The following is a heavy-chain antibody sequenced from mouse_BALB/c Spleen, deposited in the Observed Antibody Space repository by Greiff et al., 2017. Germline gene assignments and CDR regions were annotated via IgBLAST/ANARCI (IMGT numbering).Heavy chain of an antibody. CDR3: ASHYRYDGYAMDY. V-gene: IGHV2-9*02. D-gene: IGHD2-14*01. Sequence: VQRVESGPGLVAPSQSLSITCTVSGFSLTSYGVHWVRQPPGKGLEWLGVIWAGGSTNYNSALMSRLSISKDNSKSQVFLKMNSLQTDDTAMYYCASHYRYDGYAMDYWGQGTSVTVSS. CDR1: GFSLTSYG. CDR2: IWAGGST. J-gene: IGHJ4*01.